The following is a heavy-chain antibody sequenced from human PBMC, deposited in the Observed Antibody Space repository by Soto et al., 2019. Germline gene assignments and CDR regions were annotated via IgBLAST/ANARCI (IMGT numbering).Heavy chain of an antibody. CDR3: ARGVGSGSYYNQYNWFDP. Sequence: GASVKVSCKASGYTFTSYGISWVRQAPGQGLEWMGWISAYNGNTKYAQKLQGRVTMTTDTSTSTTYMGLRSLRSDDTAVYYCARGVGSGSYYNQYNWFDPWGQGTLVTVSS. V-gene: IGHV1-18*01. J-gene: IGHJ5*02. D-gene: IGHD3-10*01. CDR1: GYTFTSYG. CDR2: ISAYNGNT.